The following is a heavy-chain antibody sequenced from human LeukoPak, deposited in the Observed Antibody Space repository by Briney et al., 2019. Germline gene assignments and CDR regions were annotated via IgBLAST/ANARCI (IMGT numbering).Heavy chain of an antibody. CDR1: GYTFTSYT. D-gene: IGHD2-8*01. CDR2: ISVGRGDS. CDR3: ARCRNGEKIDY. J-gene: IGHJ4*02. V-gene: IGHV1-3*01. Sequence: ASVKVSCKASGYTFTSYTIHWVRQAPGQSLEWMGWISVGRGDSKCSQEFQGRVTLTRDTSATTAYMELRSLRSDDTAVYYCARCRNGEKIDYWGQGTLVTVSS.